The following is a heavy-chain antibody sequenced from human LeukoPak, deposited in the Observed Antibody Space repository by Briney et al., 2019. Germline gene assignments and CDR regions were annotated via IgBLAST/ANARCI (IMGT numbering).Heavy chain of an antibody. Sequence: SETLSLTCTVSGGSITSYYWTWIRQPPGEGLEWIGYIYYTGSTNYNPSLKSRVTLPVDTSNNEVSLKLRSVTAADTAVYYCARVGVEVELATFDYWGRGTLVAVSS. CDR3: ARVGVEVELATFDY. CDR2: IYYTGST. D-gene: IGHD5-24*01. CDR1: GGSITSYY. V-gene: IGHV4-59*01. J-gene: IGHJ4*02.